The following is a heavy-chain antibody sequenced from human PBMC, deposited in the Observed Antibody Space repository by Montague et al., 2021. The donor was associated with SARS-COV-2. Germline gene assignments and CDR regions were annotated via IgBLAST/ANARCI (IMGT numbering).Heavy chain of an antibody. V-gene: IGHV4-34*01. Sequence: SETLSLTCAVYGGSFSGYYWSWIRQPPGKGLEWIGEINHSGSTNYNPSLKSRVTISVDTSKNQFSLKLSSVTAADTAVYYCAIERYSFSLTRGSTWFDPWGQGTLVTVSS. D-gene: IGHD3-9*01. CDR2: INHSGST. CDR3: AIERYSFSLTRGSTWFDP. CDR1: GGSFSGYY. J-gene: IGHJ5*02.